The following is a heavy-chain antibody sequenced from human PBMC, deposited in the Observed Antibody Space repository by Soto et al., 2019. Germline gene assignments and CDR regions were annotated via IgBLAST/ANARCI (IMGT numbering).Heavy chain of an antibody. CDR1: GYTFTSYD. Sequence: GASVKVSCKASGYTFTSYDINWVRQATGQGLEWMGWMNPNSGNTGYAQKFQGRVTMTRNTSISTAYMELSSLRSEDTAVYYCARSAMRFGELFRRFYYYYGMDVWGQGTTVTSP. CDR3: ARSAMRFGELFRRFYYYYGMDV. CDR2: MNPNSGNT. J-gene: IGHJ6*02. V-gene: IGHV1-8*01. D-gene: IGHD3-10*01.